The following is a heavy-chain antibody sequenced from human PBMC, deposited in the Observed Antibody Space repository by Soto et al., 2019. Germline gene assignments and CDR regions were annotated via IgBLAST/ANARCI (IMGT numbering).Heavy chain of an antibody. J-gene: IGHJ6*02. V-gene: IGHV3-21*01. CDR1: GFTFSSYS. D-gene: IGHD3-9*01. CDR3: VRDGADILTGYYYYYGMDV. CDR2: ISSSSSYI. Sequence: GGSLRLSCAASGFTFSSYSMNWVRQAPGKGLEWVSSISSSSSYIYYADSVKGRFTISRDNAKNSLYLQMNSLRAEDTAVYYCVRDGADILTGYYYYYGMDVWGQGTTVTVSS.